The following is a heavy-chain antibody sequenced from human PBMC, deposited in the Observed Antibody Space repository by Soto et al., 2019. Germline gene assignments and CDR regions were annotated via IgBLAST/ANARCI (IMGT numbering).Heavy chain of an antibody. V-gene: IGHV3-30-3*01. CDR1: GFTFSSYA. CDR3: ARGRIAVAGTRVREGYFDY. J-gene: IGHJ4*02. D-gene: IGHD6-19*01. CDR2: LSYDGSNK. Sequence: QVQLVESGGGVVQPGRSLRLSCAASGFTFSSYAMHWVRQAPGKGLEWVAVLSYDGSNKYYADSVKGRFTISRDNSKNTLYLQMNSLRAEDTAVYYCARGRIAVAGTRVREGYFDYWGQGTLVTVSS.